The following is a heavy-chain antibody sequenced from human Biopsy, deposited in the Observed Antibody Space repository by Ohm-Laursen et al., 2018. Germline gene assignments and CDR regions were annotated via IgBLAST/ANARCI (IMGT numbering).Heavy chain of an antibody. J-gene: IGHJ6*02. V-gene: IGHV3-33*01. CDR1: GFTFSVYA. D-gene: IGHD1-26*01. CDR2: IWYDGSSE. CDR3: ARDPIVGSKADGMDV. Sequence: SLRLSCTAPGFTFSVYAMHWVRQAPGKGLEWVAIIWYDGSSEYYADSVKGRFTISRDNSRNTVYLQMNSLRAEDTAIYYCARDPIVGSKADGMDVWGQGTTVTVSS.